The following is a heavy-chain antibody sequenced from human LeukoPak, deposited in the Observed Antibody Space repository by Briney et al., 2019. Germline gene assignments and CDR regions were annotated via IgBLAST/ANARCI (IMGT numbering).Heavy chain of an antibody. D-gene: IGHD6-19*01. Sequence: SETLSLTCTVSGGSISSYYWSWIRQPPGKGLEWIGYIYYSGSTNYNPSLKSRATISVDTSKNQFSLKLSSVTAADTAVYYCARAEQWLDDAFDIWGQGTMVTVSS. CDR3: ARAEQWLDDAFDI. CDR2: IYYSGST. V-gene: IGHV4-59*01. CDR1: GGSISSYY. J-gene: IGHJ3*02.